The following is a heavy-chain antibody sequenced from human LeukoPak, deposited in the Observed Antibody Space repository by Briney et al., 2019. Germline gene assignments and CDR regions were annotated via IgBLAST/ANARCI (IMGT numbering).Heavy chain of an antibody. J-gene: IGHJ2*01. CDR1: GGYISSYY. Sequence: SETLSLTCTVSGGYISSYYWSWIRQPAGKGLEWIGRIYTNESTNYNPSLKSRATMSVDTSKNQSSLKLSSVTAADTAVDYCARDAKRKALYYDFWSGYQYWYFDLWGRGTLVTVSS. D-gene: IGHD3-3*01. CDR2: IYTNEST. V-gene: IGHV4-4*07. CDR3: ARDAKRKALYYDFWSGYQYWYFDL.